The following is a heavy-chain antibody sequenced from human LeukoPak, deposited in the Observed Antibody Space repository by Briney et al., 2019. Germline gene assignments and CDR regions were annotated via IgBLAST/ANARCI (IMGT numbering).Heavy chain of an antibody. CDR1: GGSISSYY. J-gene: IGHJ4*02. CDR3: ARVTGYVIEDNFDY. V-gene: IGHV4-59*01. CDR2: IYYSGST. Sequence: PSETLSLTCTVTGGSISSYYWSWIRKPPGKVLEWIRYIYYSGSTNYNPSRKSRVTISVDTSKNQFSLKLRSVTAADTAVYYCARVTGYVIEDNFDYWGQGTLVTVSS. D-gene: IGHD2-15*01.